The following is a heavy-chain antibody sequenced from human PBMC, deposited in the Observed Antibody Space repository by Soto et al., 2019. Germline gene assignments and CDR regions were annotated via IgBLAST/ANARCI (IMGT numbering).Heavy chain of an antibody. Sequence: PGGSLRLSCAASGFTFSSYAMSWVRQAPGKGLEWVSYISSSSSTIYYADSVKGRFTISRDNAKNSLYLQMNSLRAEDTAVYYCARRGEAARQVYYYYYMDVWGKGTTVTVSS. D-gene: IGHD6-6*01. V-gene: IGHV3-48*01. CDR3: ARRGEAARQVYYYYYMDV. J-gene: IGHJ6*03. CDR2: ISSSSSTI. CDR1: GFTFSSYA.